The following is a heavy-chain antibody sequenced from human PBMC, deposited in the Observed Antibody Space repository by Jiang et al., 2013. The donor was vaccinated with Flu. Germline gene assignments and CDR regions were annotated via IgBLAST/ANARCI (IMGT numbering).Heavy chain of an antibody. CDR1: GDSVKSVGYY. CDR3: AALWYYYGTDV. D-gene: IGHD3-16*01. CDR2: ILYSGSAP. J-gene: IGHJ6*02. V-gene: IGHV4-61*08. Sequence: GPGLVKPSETLSLTCTVSGDSVKSVGYYWSWIRQPPGKGLEWIGYILYSGSAPNYNPSLKSRVTISTDTSKNQFSLELKSVTATDTAVYYCAALWYYYGTDVWGQRDHGHRRL.